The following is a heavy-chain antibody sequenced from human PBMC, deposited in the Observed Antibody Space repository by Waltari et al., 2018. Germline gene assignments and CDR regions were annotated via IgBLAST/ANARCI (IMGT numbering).Heavy chain of an antibody. CDR1: GYPFSVYW. CDR3: ARAGANWKIDY. V-gene: IGHV3-74*01. CDR2: MNSPASST. J-gene: IGHJ4*02. D-gene: IGHD1-1*01. Sequence: EVQRVESGGGSVQPGGSLRLSGSASGYPFSVYWMHWVRQAPGQGLVWVSVMNSPASSTGYADSVKGRFTISRDNAKNTLFLQMNSLRVEETAVYYCARAGANWKIDYWGQGTPVTVSS.